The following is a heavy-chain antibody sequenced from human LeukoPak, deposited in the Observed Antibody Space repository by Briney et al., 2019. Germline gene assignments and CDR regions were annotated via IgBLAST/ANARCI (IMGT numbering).Heavy chain of an antibody. CDR2: INHSGST. V-gene: IGHV4-34*01. Sequence: PSETLSLTCAVYGGSFSGYYWSWLRQPPGKGLEWIGEINHSGSTNYNPSLKSRVTISVDTSKNQFSLKLSSVTAADTAVYYCARSLFFHYGSGSYSPRSFDYWGQGTLVTVSS. CDR3: ARSLFFHYGSGSYSPRSFDY. D-gene: IGHD3-10*01. CDR1: GGSFSGYY. J-gene: IGHJ4*02.